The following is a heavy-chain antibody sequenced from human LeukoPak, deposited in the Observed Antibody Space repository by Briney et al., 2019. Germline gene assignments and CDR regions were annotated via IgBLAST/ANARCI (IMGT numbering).Heavy chain of an antibody. D-gene: IGHD5-18*01. V-gene: IGHV5-51*01. J-gene: IGHJ4*02. CDR2: IYPGDSDT. CDR1: GYSFTSYW. Sequence: PGESLKISSRGSGYSFTSYWIGWVRQMPGKGLEWMGIIYPGDSDTRYSPSFQGQVTISADKSISTAYLQWSSLKASDTAMYYCARHSHVDTAMVTIYWGQGTLVTVSS. CDR3: ARHSHVDTAMVTIY.